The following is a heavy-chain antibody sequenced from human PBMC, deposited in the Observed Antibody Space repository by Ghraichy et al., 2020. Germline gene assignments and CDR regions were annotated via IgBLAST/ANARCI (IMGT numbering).Heavy chain of an antibody. CDR1: GFSINDHY. D-gene: IGHD1-20*01. Sequence: GGSLRLSCVGSGFSINDHYMDWVRQAPGKGLEWVGRSRYKANDYTTEYAASVKGRFTISRDDSKNSLYLQMSSPKAEDTAIYYCARLTGTSFDYWGQGTLVTVSS. CDR2: SRYKANDYTT. J-gene: IGHJ4*02. CDR3: ARLTGTSFDY. V-gene: IGHV3-72*01.